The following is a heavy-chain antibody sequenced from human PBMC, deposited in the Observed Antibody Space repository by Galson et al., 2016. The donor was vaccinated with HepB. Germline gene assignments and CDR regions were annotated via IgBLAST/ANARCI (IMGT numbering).Heavy chain of an antibody. D-gene: IGHD5-24*01. CDR1: GFTFSNYD. CDR3: ARDPMATRYYYYGMDV. J-gene: IGHJ6*02. V-gene: IGHV3-53*01. CDR2: IYSGGST. Sequence: SLRLSCAASGFTFSNYDMSWVRQAPGKGLEWVSVIYSGGSTYYADSVKGRFTISRDNSKNTLYLQMNSLRAEDTAVYYCARDPMATRYYYYGMDVWGQGTTVTVSS.